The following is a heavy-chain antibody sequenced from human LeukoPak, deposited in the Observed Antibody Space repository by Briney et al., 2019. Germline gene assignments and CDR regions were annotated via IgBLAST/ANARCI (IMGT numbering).Heavy chain of an antibody. CDR2: IYYSGST. V-gene: IGHV4-39*07. Sequence: SETLSLTCTVSGGSISSSSYYWGWIRQPPGKGLEWIGSIYYSGSTYYNPSLKSRVTISVDTSKNQFSLKLSSVTAADTAVYYCASSLQYSSSGPNFDYWGQGTLVTVSS. CDR1: GGSISSSSYY. J-gene: IGHJ4*02. CDR3: ASSLQYSSSGPNFDY. D-gene: IGHD6-13*01.